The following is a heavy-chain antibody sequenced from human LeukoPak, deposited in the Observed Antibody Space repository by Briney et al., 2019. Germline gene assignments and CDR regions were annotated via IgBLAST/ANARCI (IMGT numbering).Heavy chain of an antibody. J-gene: IGHJ1*01. CDR2: ISSSSSYI. CDR3: ARYCSGGSCYSGYFQH. D-gene: IGHD2-15*01. CDR1: GFTFSSYS. V-gene: IGHV3-21*01. Sequence: GGSLRLSCAASGFTFSSYSMNWVRQAPGKGLEWVSSISSSSSYIYYADSVKGRFTISRDYAKNSLYLQMNSLRAEDTAVYYCARYCSGGSCYSGYFQHWGQGTLVTVSS.